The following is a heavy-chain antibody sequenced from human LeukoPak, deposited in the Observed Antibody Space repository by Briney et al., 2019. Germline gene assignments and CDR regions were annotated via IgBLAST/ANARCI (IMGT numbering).Heavy chain of an antibody. V-gene: IGHV3-21*04. J-gene: IGHJ4*02. CDR3: ARDSEWGLLRSDY. CDR1: GFTFSSFS. D-gene: IGHD1-26*01. CDR2: ITSSSNYI. Sequence: GGSLRLSCAASGFTFSSFSMNWVRQAPGKGLEWVSSITSSSNYIYYASSVRGRFTISRDNAKNSLYLQMNSLRAEDTAVYYCARDSEWGLLRSDYWGQGTLVTVSS.